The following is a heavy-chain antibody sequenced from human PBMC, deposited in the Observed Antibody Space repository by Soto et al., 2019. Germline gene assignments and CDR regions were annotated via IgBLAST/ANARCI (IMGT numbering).Heavy chain of an antibody. Sequence: SETLSLTCTVSGGSISNYYWSWIRQPPGRGLEWIGHIFYSGSTNYNPALKSRINISVDTSKNQLSLKLSTVTAADTAVYYCAKDSGYNYGYFRWFDPWGQGTLVTVS. J-gene: IGHJ5*02. CDR3: AKDSGYNYGYFRWFDP. V-gene: IGHV4-59*01. CDR1: GGSISNYY. CDR2: IFYSGST. D-gene: IGHD5-18*01.